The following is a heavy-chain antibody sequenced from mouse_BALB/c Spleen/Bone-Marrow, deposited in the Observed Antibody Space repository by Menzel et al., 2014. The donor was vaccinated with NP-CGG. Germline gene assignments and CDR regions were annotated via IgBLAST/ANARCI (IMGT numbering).Heavy chain of an antibody. CDR3: ARGGISVDY. CDR1: GYAFSVYW. J-gene: IGHJ2*01. V-gene: IGHV1-80*01. Sequence: VQLQQSGAELVRPGSSVKIPCKASGYAFSVYWMNWVKQRPGQGLVWIGQIYPGDGDTNYNGKFKGRATLTADKSSNTAYMQLSSLTSEDSAVYFCARGGISVDYWGQGTTLTVSS. CDR2: IYPGDGDT.